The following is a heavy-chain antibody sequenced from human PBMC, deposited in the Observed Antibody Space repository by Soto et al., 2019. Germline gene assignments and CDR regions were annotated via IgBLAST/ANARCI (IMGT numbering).Heavy chain of an antibody. J-gene: IGHJ5*02. V-gene: IGHV4-34*01. D-gene: IGHD3-10*01. Sequence: LSETLSLTCAVYGGSFSGYYWSWIRQPPGKGLEWIGEINHSGSTNYNPSLKSRVTISVDTSKNQFSLKLSSVTAADTAVYYCARSYGSGNYYGVPSNWLDPWGQGTLVTVSS. CDR2: INHSGST. CDR1: GGSFSGYY. CDR3: ARSYGSGNYYGVPSNWLDP.